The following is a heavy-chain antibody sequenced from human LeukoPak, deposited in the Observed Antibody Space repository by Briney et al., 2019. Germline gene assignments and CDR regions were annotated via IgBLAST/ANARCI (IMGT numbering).Heavy chain of an antibody. CDR2: INPNSGGT. CDR1: GYTFTGYY. Sequence: ASVKVSCKASGYTFTGYYMHWVRQAPGQRLEWMGWINPNSGGTNYAQKFQGRVTMTRDTSISTAYMELSRLRSDDTAVYYCARTYGSGSYLAYWGQGTLVTVSS. V-gene: IGHV1-2*02. J-gene: IGHJ4*02. CDR3: ARTYGSGSYLAY. D-gene: IGHD3-10*01.